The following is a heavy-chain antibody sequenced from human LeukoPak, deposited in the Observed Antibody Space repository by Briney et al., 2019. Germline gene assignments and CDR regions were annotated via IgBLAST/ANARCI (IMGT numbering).Heavy chain of an antibody. CDR2: IYYSGST. Sequence: SETLFLTCTVSGGSISSYYWSWIRQPPGKGLEWIGYIYYSGSTNYNPSLKSRVTISVDTSKNQFSLKLSSVTAADTAVYYCAREGPYGSGSYSRFDPWGQGTLVTVSS. V-gene: IGHV4-59*01. J-gene: IGHJ5*02. CDR1: GGSISSYY. D-gene: IGHD3-10*01. CDR3: AREGPYGSGSYSRFDP.